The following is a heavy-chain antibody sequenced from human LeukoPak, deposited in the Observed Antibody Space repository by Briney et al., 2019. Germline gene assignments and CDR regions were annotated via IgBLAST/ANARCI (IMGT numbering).Heavy chain of an antibody. V-gene: IGHV1-69*05. D-gene: IGHD5-24*01. CDR2: IIPLFGTA. CDR3: AREGEDGYNRGRGAFNI. Sequence: SVKVSCKASGGTFSSYPISWVRQAPGQGLEWMGGIIPLFGTANYAQKFQGRVTITTDESTSPAYMALSSLRSEDTAVYYCAREGEDGYNRGRGAFNIWGQGTMVTVSS. CDR1: GGTFSSYP. J-gene: IGHJ3*02.